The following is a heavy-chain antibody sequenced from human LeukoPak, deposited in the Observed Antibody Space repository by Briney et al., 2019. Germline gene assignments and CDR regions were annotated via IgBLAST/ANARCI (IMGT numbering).Heavy chain of an antibody. D-gene: IGHD5-24*01. V-gene: IGHV4-61*02. CDR1: GGSISSGSYY. CDR2: FYTSGTT. J-gene: IGHJ4*02. CDR3: QRALEDGNNYSFDY. Sequence: SQTLSLTCTVSGGSISSGSYYWNWIRQPAGKGLEWIGRFYTSGTTNYNPSLKSRVTISVDTSKNQFSLKLRSVTAADTAVYYCQRALEDGNNYSFDYWGQGTLVTVSS.